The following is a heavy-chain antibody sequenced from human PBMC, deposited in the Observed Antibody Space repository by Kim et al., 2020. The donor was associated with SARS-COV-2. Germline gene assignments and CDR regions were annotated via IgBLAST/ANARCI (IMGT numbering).Heavy chain of an antibody. J-gene: IGHJ4*02. Sequence: GGSLRLSCAASGFTFDDYAMHWARQAPGKGLEWVSGISWNSGSIGYADSVKGRFTISRDNAKNSLYLQMNSLRAEDTALYYCAKDRQYYDILTGYFDSWGQGTLVTVSS. CDR3: AKDRQYYDILTGYFDS. CDR2: ISWNSGSI. V-gene: IGHV3-9*01. CDR1: GFTFDDYA. D-gene: IGHD3-9*01.